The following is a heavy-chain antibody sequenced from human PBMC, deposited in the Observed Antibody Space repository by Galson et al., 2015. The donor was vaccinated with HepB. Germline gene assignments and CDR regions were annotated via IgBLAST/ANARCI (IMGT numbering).Heavy chain of an antibody. CDR3: AKDYSISWGPPFDY. CDR1: GFTVSDNY. J-gene: IGHJ4*02. Sequence: SLRLSCAASGFTVSDNYMNWVRQAPGKGLEWVSIIHSGGSTYYADSVKGRFTISRDGSKNTLYLQMNSLRVEDTALYYCAKDYSISWGPPFDYWGQGTLVTVSS. V-gene: IGHV3-53*01. D-gene: IGHD6-13*01. CDR2: IHSGGST.